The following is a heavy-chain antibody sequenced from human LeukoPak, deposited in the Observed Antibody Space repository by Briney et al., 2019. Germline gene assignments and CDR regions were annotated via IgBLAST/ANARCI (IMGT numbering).Heavy chain of an antibody. CDR1: GYTFTDYY. CDR3: ATASTTVNDAFDI. CDR2: VDPEDGET. J-gene: IGHJ3*02. Sequence: GASVKVSCKVSGYTFTDYYMHWVQQAPGKGLEWMGLVDPEDGETIYAEKFQGRVTITADTSTDTACMELSSLRSEDTAVYYCATASTTVNDAFDIWGQGTMVTVSS. D-gene: IGHD4-17*01. V-gene: IGHV1-69-2*01.